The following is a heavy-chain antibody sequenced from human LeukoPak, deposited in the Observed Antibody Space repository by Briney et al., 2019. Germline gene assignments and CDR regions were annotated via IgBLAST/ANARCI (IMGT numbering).Heavy chain of an antibody. J-gene: IGHJ4*02. CDR2: IYYRGST. CDR1: GGSISSYY. D-gene: IGHD6-6*01. Sequence: PSETLSLTCTVSGGSISSYYWSWIRQPPGKGLEWIGYIYYRGSTNYNPSLKSRVTISVDTSKNQFSLKLSSVTAADTAVYYCARDIDSSSSFDYWGQGTLVTVSS. CDR3: ARDIDSSSSFDY. V-gene: IGHV4-59*01.